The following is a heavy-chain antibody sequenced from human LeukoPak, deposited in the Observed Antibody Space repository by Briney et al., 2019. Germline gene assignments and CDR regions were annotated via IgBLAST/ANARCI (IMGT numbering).Heavy chain of an antibody. Sequence: GGSLRLSCAASGFTFSSYAMSWVRQAPGKGLEWVSAISGSGGSTYYADSVKGRFTISRDNSKNTLYLQMNSLRAEDTAVYYCAISYSVLLWFGELPEGTYGMDVWGQGTTVTVSS. V-gene: IGHV3-23*01. CDR3: AISYSVLLWFGELPEGTYGMDV. D-gene: IGHD3-10*01. J-gene: IGHJ6*02. CDR2: ISGSGGST. CDR1: GFTFSSYA.